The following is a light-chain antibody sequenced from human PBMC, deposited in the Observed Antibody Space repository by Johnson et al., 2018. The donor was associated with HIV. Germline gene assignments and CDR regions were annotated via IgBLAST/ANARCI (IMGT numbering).Light chain of an antibody. Sequence: QPVLTQPPSVSAAPGQKVTISCSGSSYNNGNNYVSWYQQLPGTAPKLLIYDNNERPSGIPDRFSGSKSGTSATLGIPGLQTGDEADYYCVTWDTSLSIGAVFGTGTKVTVL. V-gene: IGLV1-51*01. CDR3: VTWDTSLSIGAV. CDR2: DNN. CDR1: SYNNGNNY. J-gene: IGLJ1*01.